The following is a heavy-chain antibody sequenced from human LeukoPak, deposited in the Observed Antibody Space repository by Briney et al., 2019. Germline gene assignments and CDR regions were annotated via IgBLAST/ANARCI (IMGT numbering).Heavy chain of an antibody. CDR1: GFTFSSYG. Sequence: QAGGSLRLSCAASGFTFSSYGMHWVRQAPGKGLEWVAVISYDGSNKYYADSVKGRFTISRDNSKNTLYLQMNSLRAEDTAVYYCARARNVLQINYYYYYMDVWGKGTTVTVSS. V-gene: IGHV3-30*03. J-gene: IGHJ6*03. D-gene: IGHD1-14*01. CDR2: ISYDGSNK. CDR3: ARARNVLQINYYYYYMDV.